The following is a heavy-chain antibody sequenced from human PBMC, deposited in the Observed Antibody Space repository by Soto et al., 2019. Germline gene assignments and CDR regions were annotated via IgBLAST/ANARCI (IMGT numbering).Heavy chain of an antibody. D-gene: IGHD5-18*01. CDR2: IYYSGST. CDR3: ASKLARRGYSYGVDY. V-gene: IGHV4-31*03. Sequence: SETLSLTCTVSGGSISSGGYYWSWIRQHPGKGLEWIGYIYYSGSTYYNPSLKSRVTISVDTSKNQFSLKLSSVTAADTAVYYCASKLARRGYSYGVDYWGQGTLVTVS. CDR1: GGSISSGGYY. J-gene: IGHJ4*02.